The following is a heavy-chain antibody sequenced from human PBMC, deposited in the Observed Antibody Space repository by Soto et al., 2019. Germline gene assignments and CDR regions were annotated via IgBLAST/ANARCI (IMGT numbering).Heavy chain of an antibody. V-gene: IGHV3-23*01. CDR1: GFTFSSSA. J-gene: IGHJ6*03. CDR2: ISNSGGTT. CDR3: AKGSRGAYYYCMDV. Sequence: EVQMLESGGGLVQPGGSLSLSCAASGFTFSSSAMNWVRQAPGKGLEWVSSISNSGGTTSYADSVKGRFTISRDNSKNTLYLQMNSLRAEDTAVYYCAKGSRGAYYYCMDVWGKGTTVTVSS.